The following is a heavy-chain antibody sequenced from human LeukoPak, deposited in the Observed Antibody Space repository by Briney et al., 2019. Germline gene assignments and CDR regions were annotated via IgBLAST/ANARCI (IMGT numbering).Heavy chain of an antibody. D-gene: IGHD4-17*01. CDR3: ARDVSHDYGDYNAFDI. J-gene: IGHJ3*02. Sequence: GGSLRLSCAASGFTFSNYAMSWVRQAPGKGLEWVSAISGSGGSTYYADSVKGRFTISRDNSKNTLYLQMNSLRAEDTAVYYCARDVSHDYGDYNAFDIWGQGTMVTVSS. V-gene: IGHV3-23*01. CDR1: GFTFSNYA. CDR2: ISGSGGST.